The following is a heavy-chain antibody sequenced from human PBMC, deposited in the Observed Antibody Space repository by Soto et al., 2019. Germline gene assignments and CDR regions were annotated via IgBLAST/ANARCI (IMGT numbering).Heavy chain of an antibody. CDR3: ARDEGYTWKDGGWFDP. J-gene: IGHJ5*02. V-gene: IGHV1-18*01. CDR2: ISGYNGNT. D-gene: IGHD1-1*01. Sequence: QVQLVQSGAEVKKPGASVKVSCKSSGYTFTSYGISWVRQAPGQGLEWMGWISGYNGNTNYAQKLQGRVTMTTDTXTXPAYRELRSLRSDDTAVYYCARDEGYTWKDGGWFDPWGQGTLVTVSS. CDR1: GYTFTSYG.